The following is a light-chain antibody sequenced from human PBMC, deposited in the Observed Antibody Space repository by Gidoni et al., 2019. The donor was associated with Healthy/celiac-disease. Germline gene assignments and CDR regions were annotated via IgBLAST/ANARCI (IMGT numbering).Light chain of an antibody. CDR1: QSVSSY. V-gene: IGKV3-11*01. Sequence: DIVLTQSPATLSLSPGERATLSCRASQSVSSYLAWYQQKPGQAPRLLIYDASNRATGIPARFSGSGSGTDFTLTISSLEPEDFAVYYCQQRSNWPRALTFGGXTKVEIK. J-gene: IGKJ4*01. CDR2: DAS. CDR3: QQRSNWPRALT.